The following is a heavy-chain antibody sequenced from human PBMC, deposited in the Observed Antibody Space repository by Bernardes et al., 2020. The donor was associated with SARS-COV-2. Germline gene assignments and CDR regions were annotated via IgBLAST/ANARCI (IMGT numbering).Heavy chain of an antibody. J-gene: IGHJ3*02. CDR3: VREGIMSSTDAFDI. CDR2: ITRSEDHK. D-gene: IGHD3-16*01. CDR1: GFNFHYHN. V-gene: IGHV3-21*04. Sequence: GGSLRLSCVASGFNFHYHNMHWVRQAPGKGLEWISSITRSEDHKYFAASVKGRFTVSRDNAKKSLFLEMDRLRVDDTAMYYCVREGIMSSTDAFDIWGQGTMLIVSS.